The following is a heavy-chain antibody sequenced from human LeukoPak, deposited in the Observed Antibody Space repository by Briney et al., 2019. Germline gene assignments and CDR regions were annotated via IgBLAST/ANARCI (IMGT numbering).Heavy chain of an antibody. V-gene: IGHV3-33*08. Sequence: GGSLRLSCAASGFTFSSYAMHWVRQAPGKGLEWVAVIWYDGSNKYYADSVKGRFTISRDNSKNTLYLQMNSLRAEDTAVYYCARDQCSSTSCYFDYWGQGTLVTVSS. CDR2: IWYDGSNK. D-gene: IGHD2-2*01. J-gene: IGHJ4*02. CDR3: ARDQCSSTSCYFDY. CDR1: GFTFSSYA.